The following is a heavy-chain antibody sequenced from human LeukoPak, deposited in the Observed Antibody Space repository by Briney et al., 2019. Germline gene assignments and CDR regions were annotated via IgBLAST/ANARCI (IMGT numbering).Heavy chain of an antibody. J-gene: IGHJ6*02. CDR3: ARSRADCDILTGYLPTPMDV. D-gene: IGHD3-9*01. CDR2: IYYSGST. Sequence: SETLSLTCTVSGGSISSYYWSWIRQPPGKGLEWIWYIYYSGSTNYNPSLKSRVTISVDTSKNQFSLKLSSVTAADTAVYYCARSRADCDILTGYLPTPMDVWGQGTTVTVSS. CDR1: GGSISSYY. V-gene: IGHV4-59*01.